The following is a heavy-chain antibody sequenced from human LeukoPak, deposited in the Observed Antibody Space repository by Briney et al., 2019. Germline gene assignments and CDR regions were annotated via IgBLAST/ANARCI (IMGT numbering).Heavy chain of an antibody. CDR3: ASSPRMATSHFDY. V-gene: IGHV4-39*01. J-gene: IGHJ4*02. CDR2: IYYSGST. CDR1: GGSISIGNYY. Sequence: SETLSLTCTVSGGSISIGNYYWGWIRHPPGKGREGIGNIYYSGSTYCNPSLKSRVTISVDTSKNQFSLTLSSVTAADTAVYFCASSPRMATSHFDYWGQGTLVTVSS. D-gene: IGHD5-24*01.